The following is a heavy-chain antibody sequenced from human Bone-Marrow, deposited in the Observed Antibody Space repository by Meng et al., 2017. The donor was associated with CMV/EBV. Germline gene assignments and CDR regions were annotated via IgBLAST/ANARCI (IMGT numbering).Heavy chain of an antibody. V-gene: IGHV4-59*01. CDR2: IYYGGNT. Sequence: SETLSLTCTVSGGSISTYYWSWLRQPPGKGLELIGYIYYGGNTYYSPSLKGRVTVSEDTPKNQFSLKLTPVTAADTAVYYCARRGSFGYYYYGMDVWGQGTTVTVSS. D-gene: IGHD3-10*01. CDR1: GGSISTYY. J-gene: IGHJ6*02. CDR3: ARRGSFGYYYYGMDV.